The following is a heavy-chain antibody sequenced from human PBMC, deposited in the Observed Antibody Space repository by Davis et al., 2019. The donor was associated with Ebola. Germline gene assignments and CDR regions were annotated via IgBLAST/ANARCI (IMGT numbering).Heavy chain of an antibody. D-gene: IGHD2-15*01. CDR2: IFYSGST. CDR1: GGSISGSTYY. Sequence: PSETLSLTCTVSGGSISGSTYYWAWIRQPPGKGLEWIGSIFYSGSTYYNPSLKSRVSMSVDTSKHYFSLKLSSVTAADTAVYYCARHLIGYCGGGTCHEEALNWFDPWGQGALVTVSS. V-gene: IGHV4-39*01. J-gene: IGHJ5*02. CDR3: ARHLIGYCGGGTCHEEALNWFDP.